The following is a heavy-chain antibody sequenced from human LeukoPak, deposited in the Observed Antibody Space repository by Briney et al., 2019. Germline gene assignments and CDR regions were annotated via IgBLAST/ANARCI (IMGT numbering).Heavy chain of an antibody. Sequence: GGSLRLSCAASGFTFSNYGLSWVRQAPGKGLEWVSYISSSGSSIYYADSVKGRFTISRDNAKNSLYLQMNSLRAEDTAVYYCASPAVAGTQLWYFDLWGRGTLVTVSS. CDR3: ASPAVAGTQLWYFDL. V-gene: IGHV3-48*04. J-gene: IGHJ2*01. CDR1: GFTFSNYG. D-gene: IGHD6-19*01. CDR2: ISSSGSSI.